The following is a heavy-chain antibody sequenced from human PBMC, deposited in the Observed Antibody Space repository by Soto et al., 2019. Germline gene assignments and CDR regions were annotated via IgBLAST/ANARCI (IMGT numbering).Heavy chain of an antibody. CDR2: IYSSGST. V-gene: IGHV4-4*07. D-gene: IGHD3-16*01. CDR3: ARDFLWAASRFDY. CDR1: GGSISNYY. J-gene: IGHJ4*02. Sequence: KTSETLSLTCTVSGGSISNYYWSWIRQPAGKGLEWIGRIYSSGSTNYNPSLKSRVTMSVDTSKNQLSLKLSYVTAADTAVYYCARDFLWAASRFDYWGQGILVTVSS.